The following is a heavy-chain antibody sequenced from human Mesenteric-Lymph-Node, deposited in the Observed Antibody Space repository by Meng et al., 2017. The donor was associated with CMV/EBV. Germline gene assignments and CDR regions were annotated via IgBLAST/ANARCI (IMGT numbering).Heavy chain of an antibody. CDR2: INPNSGGT. J-gene: IGHJ4*02. CDR1: GYTFIGYY. V-gene: IGHV1-2*02. D-gene: IGHD1-26*01. CDR3: ARDVSGEWEILVY. Sequence: ASVKVSCKASGYTFIGYYMHWVRQAPGQGLEWMGWINPNSGGTNYAQKFQGRVTMTRDTSISTAYMELSSLRSDDTAVYYCARDVSGEWEILVYWGQGTLVTVSS.